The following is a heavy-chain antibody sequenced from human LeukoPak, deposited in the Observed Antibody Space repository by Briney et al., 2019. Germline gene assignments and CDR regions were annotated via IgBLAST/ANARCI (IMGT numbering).Heavy chain of an antibody. D-gene: IGHD1-26*01. V-gene: IGHV1-69*13. J-gene: IGHJ3*01. Sequence: GASVKVSCKASGGSFSSYNFHWVRQAPGQGLEWMGGLIPIFEATNYAQKFQGRLTITADESTSTAYLELSRLRSDDTAVYYCARDSGISGSYNLPYQNWGQGTMVTVSS. CDR3: ARDSGISGSYNLPYQN. CDR1: GGSFSSYN. CDR2: LIPIFEAT.